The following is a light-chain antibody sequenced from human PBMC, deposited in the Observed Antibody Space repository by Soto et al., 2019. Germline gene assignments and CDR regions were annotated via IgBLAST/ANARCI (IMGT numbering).Light chain of an antibody. J-gene: IGLJ2*01. CDR2: EVN. CDR3: NSYKSISTRV. Sequence: QSVLTQPASVSGSPGQSITISCTGTSSDVGGYNYVSWYQQHPGKAPKLMIYEVNNRPSGVSNRFSGSKSGNTASLTISGLQAEDEADYYCNSYKSISTRVFGGGTKLTVL. V-gene: IGLV2-14*01. CDR1: SSDVGGYNY.